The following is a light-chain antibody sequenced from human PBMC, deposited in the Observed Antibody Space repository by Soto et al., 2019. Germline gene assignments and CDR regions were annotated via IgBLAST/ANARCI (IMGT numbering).Light chain of an antibody. CDR3: QQYGSSPPT. CDR2: GAS. Sequence: VITQSPTTLSVSHRERDTLCCGVSQSLISSYLAWYQQKPGQAPRLLIYGASSRATGIPDRFSGSGSGTDFTLTISRLEPEDFAVYYCQQYGSSPPTFGQGAKVDI. V-gene: IGKV3-20*01. J-gene: IGKJ1*01. CDR1: QSLISSY.